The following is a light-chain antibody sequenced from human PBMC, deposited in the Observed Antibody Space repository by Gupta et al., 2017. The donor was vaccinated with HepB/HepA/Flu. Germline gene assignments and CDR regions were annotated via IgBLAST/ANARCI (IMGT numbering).Light chain of an antibody. J-gene: IGLJ1*01. CDR2: EVS. Sequence: QSALTRPASLSGSPGQSITISCTGSSSDVGSYNLVSWYQQHPVKAPKLMIYEVSKRPSGVSDRFSGSKSGNTASLTISGLQAEDEADYYCCSYAGSNFFVFGIGTKVTVL. CDR1: SSDVGSYNL. CDR3: CSYAGSNFFV. V-gene: IGLV2-23*02.